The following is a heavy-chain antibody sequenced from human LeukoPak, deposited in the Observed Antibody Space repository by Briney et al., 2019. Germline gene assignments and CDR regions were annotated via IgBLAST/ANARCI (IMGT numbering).Heavy chain of an antibody. CDR1: GYTFTGYY. J-gene: IGHJ6*02. CDR2: INPNSGGT. V-gene: IGHV1-2*02. CDR3: ARRRHVYSSGWPATEHCMDV. D-gene: IGHD6-19*01. Sequence: ASVKVSCKASGYTFTGYYMHWVRQAPGQGLEWMGWINPNSGGTNYAQKFQGRVTMTRDTSISTAYMELSRLRSDDTAVYYCARRRHVYSSGWPATEHCMDVWGQGTTVTVSS.